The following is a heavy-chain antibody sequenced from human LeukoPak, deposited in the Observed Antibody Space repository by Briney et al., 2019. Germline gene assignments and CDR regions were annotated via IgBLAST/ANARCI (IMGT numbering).Heavy chain of an antibody. J-gene: IGHJ4*02. CDR3: AREGREWLSVGIDY. D-gene: IGHD6-19*01. CDR1: GFTFSSYA. Sequence: GGSLRLSCAASGFTFSSYAIYWVRQAPGKGLEWLALMSYDGSNKYYADSVKGRFTISRDNSKNTLYLQMNSLRAEDTAVYYCAREGREWLSVGIDYWGRGTLVTVSS. V-gene: IGHV3-30-3*01. CDR2: MSYDGSNK.